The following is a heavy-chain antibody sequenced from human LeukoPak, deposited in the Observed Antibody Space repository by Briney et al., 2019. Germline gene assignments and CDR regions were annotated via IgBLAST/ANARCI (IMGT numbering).Heavy chain of an antibody. CDR2: IYYSGST. J-gene: IGHJ4*02. CDR3: ARERNFWSGYDY. D-gene: IGHD3-3*01. Sequence: PSETLSLTCTVSGGSISSYYWSWIRQPPGKGLEWIGYIYYSGSTHYNPSLKSRVTMSVDTSNNKFSLNLSSVTAADTAVYYCARERNFWSGYDYWGQGTLVTVSS. CDR1: GGSISSYY. V-gene: IGHV4-59*01.